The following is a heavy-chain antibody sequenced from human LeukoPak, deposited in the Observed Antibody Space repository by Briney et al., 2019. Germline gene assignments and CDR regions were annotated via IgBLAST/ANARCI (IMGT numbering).Heavy chain of an antibody. J-gene: IGHJ4*02. CDR1: GYTFTSYG. CDR3: AIDRIWAAAGTIYFDY. V-gene: IGHV1-18*01. Sequence: ASVKVSCKASGYTFTSYGISWVRQAPGQGLEWMGWISAYNGNTNYAQKLQGRVTITTDTSTSTAYMELRSLRSDDTAVYYCAIDRIWAAAGTIYFDYWGQGTLVTVSS. D-gene: IGHD6-13*01. CDR2: ISAYNGNT.